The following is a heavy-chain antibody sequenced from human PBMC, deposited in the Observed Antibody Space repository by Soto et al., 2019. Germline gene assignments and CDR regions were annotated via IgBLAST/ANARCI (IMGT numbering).Heavy chain of an antibody. V-gene: IGHV4-30-2*06. D-gene: IGHD3-22*01. CDR3: ARSLYDSSGYYYFFDY. J-gene: IGHJ4*02. CDR1: GGSINSDDYS. Sequence: SETLSLTCALSGGSINSDDYSWNWIRQFPGKGLESIGYVYYSGGTYYNPSLKGRVAISMDRSKSRFSLKLTSVTAADTAVYYCARSLYDSSGYYYFFDYWGPGILVPVSS. CDR2: VYYSGGT.